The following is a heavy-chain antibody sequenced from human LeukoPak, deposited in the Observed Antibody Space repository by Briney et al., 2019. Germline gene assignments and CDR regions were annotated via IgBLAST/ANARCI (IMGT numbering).Heavy chain of an antibody. J-gene: IGHJ6*03. D-gene: IGHD3-10*01. CDR2: ISWNSGSI. Sequence: PGGSLRPSCAASGFTFDDYAMHWVRQAPGKGLEWVSGISWNSGSIGYADSVKGRFTISRDNAKNSLYLQMNSLRAEDTALYYCAKVGGSKYYYYYYMDVWGKGTTVTVSS. CDR3: AKVGGSKYYYYYYMDV. CDR1: GFTFDDYA. V-gene: IGHV3-9*01.